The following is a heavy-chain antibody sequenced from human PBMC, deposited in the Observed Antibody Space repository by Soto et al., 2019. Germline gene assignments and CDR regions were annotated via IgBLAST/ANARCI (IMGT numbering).Heavy chain of an antibody. CDR2: INSDGSST. CDR3: ARGHIAAAGYYFDY. D-gene: IGHD6-13*01. CDR1: GFTFSSYW. Sequence: GGSLRLSCAASGFTFSSYWMHWVRQAPGKGLVWVSRINSDGSSTSYADSVKGRFTISRDNAKNTLYLQMNSLRAEDTAVYYCARGHIAAAGYYFDYWGQGTLVTVSS. J-gene: IGHJ4*02. V-gene: IGHV3-74*01.